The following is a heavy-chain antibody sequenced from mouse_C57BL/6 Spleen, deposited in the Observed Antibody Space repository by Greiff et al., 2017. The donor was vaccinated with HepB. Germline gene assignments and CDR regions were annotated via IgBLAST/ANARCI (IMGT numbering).Heavy chain of an antibody. CDR3: ARFDGYLYYYAMDY. CDR1: GYTFTSYW. V-gene: IGHV1-69*01. J-gene: IGHJ4*01. D-gene: IGHD2-3*01. Sequence: VQLQQSGAELVMPGASVKLSCKASGYTFTSYWMHWVKQRPGQGLEWIGEIDPSDSYTNYNQKFKGKSTLTVDKSSSTAYMQLSSLTSEDSAVYYCARFDGYLYYYAMDYWGQGTSVTVSS. CDR2: IDPSDSYT.